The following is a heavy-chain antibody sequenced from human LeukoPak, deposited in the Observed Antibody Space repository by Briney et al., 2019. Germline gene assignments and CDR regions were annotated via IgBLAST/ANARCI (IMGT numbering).Heavy chain of an antibody. D-gene: IGHD6-13*01. CDR1: GYTFTGYY. J-gene: IGHJ5*02. V-gene: IGHV1-2*04. CDR3: ARGGDSSSWYQRSWFDP. CDR2: INPNSGGT. Sequence: ASVKVSCKASGYTFTGYYMHWVRQAPGQGLEWMGWINPNSGGTNYAQKFQGWVTMTRDTSISTAYMELSRLRSDDTAVYHCARGGDSSSWYQRSWFDPWGQGTLVTVSS.